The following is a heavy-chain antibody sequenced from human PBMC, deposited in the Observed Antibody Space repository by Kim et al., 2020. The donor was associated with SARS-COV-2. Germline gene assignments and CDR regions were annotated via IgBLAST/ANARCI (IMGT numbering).Heavy chain of an antibody. J-gene: IGHJ4*02. D-gene: IGHD5-12*01. Sequence: SETLSLTCTVSGGSISSYYWSWIRQPPGKGLEWIGYIYYSGSTNYNPSLKSRVTISVDTSKNQFSLKLSSVTAADTAVYYCARAEGDIVATAFDYWGQGT. CDR2: IYYSGST. CDR3: ARAEGDIVATAFDY. CDR1: GGSISSYY. V-gene: IGHV4-59*13.